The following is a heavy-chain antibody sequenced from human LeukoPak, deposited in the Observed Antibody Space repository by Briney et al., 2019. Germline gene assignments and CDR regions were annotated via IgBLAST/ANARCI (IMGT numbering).Heavy chain of an antibody. J-gene: IGHJ4*02. Sequence: PGGSLRLSCAASGFTFSSYGMHWVRQAPGKGLEWVAFVRYDGSNKYYADSVKGRFTISRDNSKTTLYLQMDSLRAEDTAVYYCAPPVASGFNRNDYWGQGTLVTV. CDR1: GFTFSSYG. V-gene: IGHV3-30*02. CDR3: APPVASGFNRNDY. D-gene: IGHD3-22*01. CDR2: VRYDGSNK.